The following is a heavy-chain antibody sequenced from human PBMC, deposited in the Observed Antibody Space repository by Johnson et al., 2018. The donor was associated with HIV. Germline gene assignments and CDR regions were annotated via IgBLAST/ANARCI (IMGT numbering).Heavy chain of an antibody. V-gene: IGHV3-11*04. D-gene: IGHD3-22*01. CDR2: ISSSGSTI. Sequence: QVQLVESGGGLVQPGGSLRLSCAASGFSFSNYYMSWIRQAPGEGLNWISYISSSGSTIYYADSVKGRFTISRDNAKNSLYLQMNSLRAEDTAVYYCARDSYDISGQQHDAFDIWGQGTMVTVSS. J-gene: IGHJ3*02. CDR1: GFSFSNYY. CDR3: ARDSYDISGQQHDAFDI.